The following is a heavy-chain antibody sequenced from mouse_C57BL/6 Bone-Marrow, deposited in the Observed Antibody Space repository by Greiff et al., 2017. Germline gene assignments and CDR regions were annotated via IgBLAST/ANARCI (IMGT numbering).Heavy chain of an antibody. CDR3: ARGYFDV. CDR1: GYSFTSCYY. CDR2: ISYDGSN. Sequence: EVQLQESGPGLVKPSQSLSLSCSVSGYSFTSCYYWYWIRQFPGNQLEWMGYISYDGSNNYNPSLKNRNSITRDTSKNQFFLKLNSLTTEDTATYYCARGYFDVWGTETTVTVSS. J-gene: IGHJ1*03. V-gene: IGHV3-6*01.